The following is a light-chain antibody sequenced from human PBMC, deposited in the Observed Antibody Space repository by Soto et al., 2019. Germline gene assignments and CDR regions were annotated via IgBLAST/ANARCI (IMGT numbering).Light chain of an antibody. CDR1: SSDVGGYNY. V-gene: IGLV2-14*01. CDR3: SSKTSSSTRV. CDR2: DVS. J-gene: IGLJ2*01. Sequence: QSALTQPASVSGSPGQSITISCTGTSSDVGGYNYVSWYQQHPGKAPKLMIYDVSDRPSGVSNRFSGSKSGNTASLTISGLQAEDEADFYCSSKTSSSTRVFGGGTKVTVL.